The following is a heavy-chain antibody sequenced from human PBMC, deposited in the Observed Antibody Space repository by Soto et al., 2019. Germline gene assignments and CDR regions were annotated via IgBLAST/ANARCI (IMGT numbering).Heavy chain of an antibody. CDR3: VREGDGDATFDS. D-gene: IGHD4-17*01. CDR1: GGSIGSGAYS. J-gene: IGHJ4*02. Sequence: QLQLQESGSGLVKPSQTLSLTCAVSGGSIGSGAYSWNWIRQPPGKGLEWIGYIYQSGITHYNPSLKSRVTISVDTSKNQFSLKLSSVTAADTAVYYCVREGDGDATFDSWGQGTLVTVSS. CDR2: IYQSGIT. V-gene: IGHV4-30-2*01.